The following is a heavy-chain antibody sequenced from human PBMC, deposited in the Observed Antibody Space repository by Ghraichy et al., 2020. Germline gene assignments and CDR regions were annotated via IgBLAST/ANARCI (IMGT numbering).Heavy chain of an antibody. J-gene: IGHJ6*02. CDR3: SRGGGAGTPVLYHMDV. CDR2: ISSSTRYI. Sequence: GGSLRLSCVASGLMFSPNTMNLARQAPGKGLEWVSSISSSTRYIYYADSVKGRFTISRDNAQNSLYLQMNSLRAEDTAVYYCSRGGGAGTPVLYHMDVWGLGTTVTVSS. CDR1: GLMFSPNT. V-gene: IGHV3-21*01. D-gene: IGHD6-19*01.